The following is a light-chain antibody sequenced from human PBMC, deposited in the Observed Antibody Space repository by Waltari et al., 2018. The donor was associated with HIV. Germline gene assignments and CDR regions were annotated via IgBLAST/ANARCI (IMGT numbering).Light chain of an antibody. CDR2: DVS. CDR1: NIYVGHYNL. Sequence: QSPLTQPASVSGNPGPSVTIPCNGTNIYVGHYNLVSWYQQHPGKAPKLRIYDVSKRPSGVSSRFSGSKSGYWASLTISGLLTEDESYYYCLTYVSDSGTWKFGGGTYLTV. V-gene: IGLV2-23*02. J-gene: IGLJ3*02. CDR3: LTYVSDSGTWK.